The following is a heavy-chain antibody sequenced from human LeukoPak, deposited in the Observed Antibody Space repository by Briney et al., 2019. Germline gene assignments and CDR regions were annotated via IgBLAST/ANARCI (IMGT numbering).Heavy chain of an antibody. J-gene: IGHJ3*02. CDR1: GYTFTGYY. CDR3: ARDSGSYYLRGAFDI. Sequence: GASVKVSCKASGYTFTGYYMHWVRQAPGQGLEWMGWINPNSGGTNYAQKFQGRVTITADKSTSTAYMELSSLRSEDTAVYYCARDSGSYYLRGAFDIWGQGTMVTVSS. CDR2: INPNSGGT. D-gene: IGHD1-26*01. V-gene: IGHV1-2*02.